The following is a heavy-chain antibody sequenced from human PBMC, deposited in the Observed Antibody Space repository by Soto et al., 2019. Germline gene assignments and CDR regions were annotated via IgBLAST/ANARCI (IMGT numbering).Heavy chain of an antibody. D-gene: IGHD3-22*01. V-gene: IGHV1-69*12. J-gene: IGHJ4*02. CDR2: IIPIFGTA. Sequence: QVQLVQSGAGVKKPGSSVKVSCKASGGTFSSYAISWVRQAPGQGLAWMGGIIPIFGTANYAQKFQGRVTITADESTSTDYMELSRLRSEDTAVYYCARASGTYYYDSSGYYYGTRGQGTLVTVSS. CDR1: GGTFSSYA. CDR3: ARASGTYYYDSSGYYYGT.